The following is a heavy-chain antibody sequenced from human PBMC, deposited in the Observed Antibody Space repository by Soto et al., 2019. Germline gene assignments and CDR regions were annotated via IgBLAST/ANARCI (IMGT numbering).Heavy chain of an antibody. Sequence: GAPVKVSCKASRYTFTSYCLCWVRQAPGQGLEWMGWISAYNGNTNYAQKLQGRVTMTTDTSTSTAYMELRSLRSEDTAVYYCAADITIFGVVIIPDAFDIWGQGTMVTVSS. CDR3: AADITIFGVVIIPDAFDI. V-gene: IGHV1-18*01. D-gene: IGHD3-3*01. CDR1: RYTFTSYC. J-gene: IGHJ3*02. CDR2: ISAYNGNT.